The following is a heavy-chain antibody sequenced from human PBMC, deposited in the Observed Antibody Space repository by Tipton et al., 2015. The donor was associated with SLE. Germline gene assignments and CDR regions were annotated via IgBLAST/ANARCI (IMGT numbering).Heavy chain of an antibody. V-gene: IGHV3-23*01. Sequence: SLRLSCAASGFTFSSYAMSWVRQAPGKGLEWVSGISGRGVSTYYADSVRGRFTISRDNSKSTLYLQMNSLRAEDTAVYYCAKDQRPLTMILVMVIGYMDVWGKGTTVTVSS. CDR3: AKDQRPLTMILVMVIGYMDV. J-gene: IGHJ6*03. CDR1: GFTFSSYA. CDR2: ISGRGVST. D-gene: IGHD3-22*01.